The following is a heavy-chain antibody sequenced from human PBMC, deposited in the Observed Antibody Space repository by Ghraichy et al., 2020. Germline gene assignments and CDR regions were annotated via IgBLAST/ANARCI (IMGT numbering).Heavy chain of an antibody. CDR2: ISGSGDIV. J-gene: IGHJ4*02. V-gene: IGHV3-11*01. D-gene: IGHD2-21*02. Sequence: GGSLRLSCAASEFRFSDYYMTWIRQAPGKGLEWISYISGSGDIVYYADSVKGRFTISRDNAKMSLYLQMDSLRVEDTAVFYCATASSVTGLAYWGRGIMVTVSS. CDR3: ATASSVTGLAY. CDR1: EFRFSDYY.